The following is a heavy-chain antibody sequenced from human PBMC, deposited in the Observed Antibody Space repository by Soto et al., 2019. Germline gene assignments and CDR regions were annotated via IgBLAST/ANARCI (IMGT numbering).Heavy chain of an antibody. V-gene: IGHV1-2*04. CDR3: AGEIRSGYYKDWYFDL. J-gene: IGHJ2*01. CDR1: GYTFTDYY. D-gene: IGHD3-3*01. CDR2: INPNSGGT. Sequence: QVQLVQSGAEVTKPGASVKVSCKASGYTFTDYYMHWVRQAPGQGLEWMGWINPNSGGTKYALKLRAWVTMAADTSISTAYLELCRLRSDHTAVYYWAGEIRSGYYKDWYFDLWGRGTLVTVSS.